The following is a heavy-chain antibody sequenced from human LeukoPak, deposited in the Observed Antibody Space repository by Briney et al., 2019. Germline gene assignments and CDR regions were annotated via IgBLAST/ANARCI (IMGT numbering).Heavy chain of an antibody. CDR3: AWSLGELSASPYYYGMDV. Sequence: PSETLSLTCTVSGGSISSGGYHWRWIRQQPGKGLEWIVYIYYSGSTYYNPAGKSRLTIRVDKDKNGFSLKLSSVTAADTAVYYCAWSLGELSASPYYYGMDVWGQGTTVTVSS. D-gene: IGHD3-16*02. J-gene: IGHJ6*02. CDR2: IYYSGST. CDR1: GGSISSGGYH. V-gene: IGHV4-31*03.